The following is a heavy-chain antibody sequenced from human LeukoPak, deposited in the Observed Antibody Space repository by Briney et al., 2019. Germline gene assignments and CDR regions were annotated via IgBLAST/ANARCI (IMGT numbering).Heavy chain of an antibody. J-gene: IGHJ4*02. V-gene: IGHV1-46*01. D-gene: IGHD6-13*01. CDR3: ARALGQQPPLDY. CDR2: INPSGGST. CDR1: GYTFTSYY. Sequence: ASVKVSCKASGYTFTSYYMHWVRQAPGQGLEWMGIINPSGGSTNYAQKFQGRVTMTRDMSTSTVYMELSSLRSEDTAVYYCARALGQQPPLDYWGQGTLVTVSS.